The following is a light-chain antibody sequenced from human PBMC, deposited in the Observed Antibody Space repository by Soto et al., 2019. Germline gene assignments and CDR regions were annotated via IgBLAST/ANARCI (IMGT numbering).Light chain of an antibody. V-gene: IGKV1-5*01. J-gene: IGKJ1*01. CDR2: DAS. CDR3: QQHNNWRWT. Sequence: DIQMTQSPSTLSASVGDRVTITCRASQSISSWLAWYQQKPGKAPKLLIYDASSLESGVPSRFSGSGSGTEFTLTISSLQPDDFATYYCQQHNNWRWTFGQGTKVEIK. CDR1: QSISSW.